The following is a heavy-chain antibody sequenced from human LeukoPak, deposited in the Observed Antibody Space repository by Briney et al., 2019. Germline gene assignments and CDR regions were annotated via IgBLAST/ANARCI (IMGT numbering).Heavy chain of an antibody. V-gene: IGHV1-2*02. CDR1: GYTFTGYY. D-gene: IGHD2-2*01. CDR2: INPNGGGT. CDR3: ARDGGIVVVPAAFNYYYYGMDV. J-gene: IGHJ6*02. Sequence: ASVKVSCKASGYTFTGYYMHWVRQAPGQGLEWMGWINPNGGGTNYAQKFQGRVTMTRDTSISTAYMELSRLRSDDTAVYYCARDGGIVVVPAAFNYYYYGMDVWGQGTTVTVSS.